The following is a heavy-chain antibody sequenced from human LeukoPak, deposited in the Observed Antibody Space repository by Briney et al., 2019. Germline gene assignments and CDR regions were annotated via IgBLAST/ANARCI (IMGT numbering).Heavy chain of an antibody. D-gene: IGHD2-2*01. Sequence: GGSLRLSCAASGFTFSSYSMNWVRQAPGKGLEWVSVIYSGGSTYYADSVKGRFTISRDNSKNTLYLQMNSLRAEDTAVYYCARQVVPSPVPYYMDVWGKGTTVTISS. CDR3: ARQVVPSPVPYYMDV. J-gene: IGHJ6*03. CDR1: GFTFSSYS. V-gene: IGHV3-53*01. CDR2: IYSGGST.